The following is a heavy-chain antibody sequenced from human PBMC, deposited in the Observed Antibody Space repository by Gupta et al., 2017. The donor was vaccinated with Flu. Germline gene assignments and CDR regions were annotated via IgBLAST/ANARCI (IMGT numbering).Heavy chain of an antibody. J-gene: IGHJ4*02. D-gene: IGHD6-19*01. Sequence: ESGGGLVQPGGSLKLSCAASGFSFSGATMHWVRQASGKGLEWVGRIRSKANSDATSYAASVKGRFTISRDDSKNTAYLQMNSLKREDTAVYYCTAHRGIVVAGTFPLDWGQGTVVTVSS. V-gene: IGHV3-73*02. CDR1: GFSFSGAT. CDR2: IRSKANSDAT. CDR3: TAHRGIVVAGTFPLD.